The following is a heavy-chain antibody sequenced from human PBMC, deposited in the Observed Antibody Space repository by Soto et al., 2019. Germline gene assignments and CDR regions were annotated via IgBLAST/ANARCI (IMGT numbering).Heavy chain of an antibody. CDR1: GNTFTSYD. Sequence: ASVKVSCKASGNTFTSYDINWVRQATGHGLEWMGWINPNSGNIGYAQKFQGRVTMTRDTAIRTAYMEVSRLRSDDTAVYYCAIGRASGSYYLLDYWGQGTLVTVS. V-gene: IGHV1-8*01. D-gene: IGHD3-10*01. CDR2: INPNSGNI. CDR3: AIGRASGSYYLLDY. J-gene: IGHJ4*02.